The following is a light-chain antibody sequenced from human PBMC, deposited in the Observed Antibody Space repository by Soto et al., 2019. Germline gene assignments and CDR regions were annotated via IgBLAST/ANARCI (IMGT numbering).Light chain of an antibody. J-gene: IGKJ2*01. CDR2: GAT. Sequence: EIVLTQSPGTLSLSPGERATLSCRASQSVSSSSLAWYQQKRGQAPRLLIYGATSRGTGITDRFSGSGSGTDLTIPISRLEPKDFAVYYCQVSGRSALYTFGKGTMMEIK. V-gene: IGKV3-20*01. CDR3: QVSGRSALYT. CDR1: QSVSSSS.